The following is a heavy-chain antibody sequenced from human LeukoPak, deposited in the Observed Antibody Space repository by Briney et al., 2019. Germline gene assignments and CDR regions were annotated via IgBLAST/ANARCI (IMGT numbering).Heavy chain of an antibody. CDR3: AKAKTIFGAFDC. CDR2: ISGSGGST. D-gene: IGHD3-3*01. CDR1: GFTFSSYA. J-gene: IGHJ4*02. Sequence: SGGSLRLSCAASGFTFSSYAMSWVRQAPGKGLEWVSAISGSGGSTYYADSVKGRFTISRDNSKNTLYLQMNSLRAEDTAVYYCAKAKTIFGAFDCWGQGTLVTVSS. V-gene: IGHV3-23*01.